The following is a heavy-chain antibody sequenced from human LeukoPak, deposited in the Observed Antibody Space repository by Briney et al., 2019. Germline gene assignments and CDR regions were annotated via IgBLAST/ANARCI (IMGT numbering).Heavy chain of an antibody. Sequence: GGSLRLSCAASGSTFSSYAMSWVRQAPGKGLEWVSAISGSGGSTYYADSVKGRFTISRDNSKNTLYLQMNSLRAEDTAVYYCAKDQYSSSWTTLFDYWGQGTLVTVSS. D-gene: IGHD6-13*01. V-gene: IGHV3-23*01. CDR1: GSTFSSYA. CDR3: AKDQYSSSWTTLFDY. CDR2: ISGSGGST. J-gene: IGHJ4*02.